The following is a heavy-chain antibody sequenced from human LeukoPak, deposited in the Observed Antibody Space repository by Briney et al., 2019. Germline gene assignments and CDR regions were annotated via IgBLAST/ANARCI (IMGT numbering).Heavy chain of an antibody. V-gene: IGHV1-69*13. D-gene: IGHD1-26*01. CDR1: GGTFISYA. CDR3: ARGGRVATYYYYGMDV. J-gene: IGHJ6*02. Sequence: ASVKVSCKASGGTFISYAISWVRQAPGQGLEWMGGIIPIFGTANYAQKFQGRVTITADESTSTAYMELSSLRSEDTAVYYCARGGRVATYYYYGMDVWGQGTTVTVSS. CDR2: IIPIFGTA.